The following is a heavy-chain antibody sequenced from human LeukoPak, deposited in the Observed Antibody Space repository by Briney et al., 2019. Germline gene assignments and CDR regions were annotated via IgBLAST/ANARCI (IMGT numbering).Heavy chain of an antibody. CDR3: ARGFRGPNFDY. D-gene: IGHD3-10*01. CDR2: IFHSGYT. V-gene: IGHV4-38-2*02. Sequence: SETLSLTCTVSRYSISSAYYWGWIRQPPGKGLEWIGSIFHSGYTYYNPSLKSRVTISVDTSKNHFSLKLNSVTAADTAVYYCARGFRGPNFDYWGQGTLVTVSS. J-gene: IGHJ4*02. CDR1: RYSISSAYY.